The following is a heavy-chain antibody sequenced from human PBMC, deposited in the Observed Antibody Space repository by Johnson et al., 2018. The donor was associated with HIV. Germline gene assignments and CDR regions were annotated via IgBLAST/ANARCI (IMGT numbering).Heavy chain of an antibody. J-gene: IGHJ3*02. D-gene: IGHD1-20*01. CDR3: ARDISGELGDAFDI. V-gene: IGHV3-11*04. CDR1: GFTFSDYY. Sequence: QVHLVESGGGLVKPGGSLRLSCAASGFTFSDYYMRWIRQAPGKGLEWISYIRSNGSPIYYADSVRGRFTISRDNAKNSLYLQMNSLGAEDTAVYYCARDISGELGDAFDIWGQGTMVTVSS. CDR2: IRSNGSPI.